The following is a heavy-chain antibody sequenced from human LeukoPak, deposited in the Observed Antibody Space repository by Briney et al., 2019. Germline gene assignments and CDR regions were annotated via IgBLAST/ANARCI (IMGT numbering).Heavy chain of an antibody. CDR2: MNPNSGNT. V-gene: IGHV1-8*01. D-gene: IGHD3-3*01. CDR1: GYTFTSYD. Sequence: GASVKVSCKASGYTFTSYDINWVRQATGQGLEWMGWMNPNSGNTGYAQKFQGRVTMTRNTSISTAYMELSSLRSEDTAVYYCARGSWYDFWSGYYIVTYIDYWGQGTLVTVSS. CDR3: ARGSWYDFWSGYYIVTYIDY. J-gene: IGHJ4*02.